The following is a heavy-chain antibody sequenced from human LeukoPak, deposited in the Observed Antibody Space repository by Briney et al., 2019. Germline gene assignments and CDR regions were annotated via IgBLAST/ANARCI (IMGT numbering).Heavy chain of an antibody. D-gene: IGHD1-26*01. V-gene: IGHV3-9*01. CDR3: AKDISGTYLAALDY. CDR1: GLSFDDYA. CDR2: ISWNSDTI. Sequence: GGSLRLSCAASGLSFDDYAMHWVRQAPGKGLEWVSGISWNSDTIGYADSVKGRFTISRDNAKNSLYLQTNSLRAEDTALYYCAKDISGTYLAALDYWGQGTLVTVSS. J-gene: IGHJ4*02.